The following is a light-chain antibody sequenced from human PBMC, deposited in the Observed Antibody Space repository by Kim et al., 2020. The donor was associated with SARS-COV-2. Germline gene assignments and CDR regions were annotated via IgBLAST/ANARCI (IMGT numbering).Light chain of an antibody. CDR2: RAS. CDR1: HTVFYTSNNKNY. V-gene: IGKV4-1*01. J-gene: IGKJ2*01. Sequence: KATIKWKASHTVFYTSNNKNYLAWYQQKPGQPPKLLIYRASTRASGVPDRFSGSGSGKDFTLTISTLQAEDVAVYYCQQYYSSPYNFGQGTKLEI. CDR3: QQYYSSPYN.